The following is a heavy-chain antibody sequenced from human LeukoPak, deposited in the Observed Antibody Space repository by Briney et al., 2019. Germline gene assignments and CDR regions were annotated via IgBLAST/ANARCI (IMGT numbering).Heavy chain of an antibody. J-gene: IGHJ4*02. CDR2: IKRKTDGGTT. D-gene: IGHD7-27*01. CDR1: GFTCSSYG. CDR3: TTGNWGPH. V-gene: IGHV3-15*07. Sequence: GGSLRLSCAASGFTCSSYGMHWVRQAPGKGLDWVGRIKRKTDGGTTDYAAPVKGRFTISRDDSKNTLYLQMNSLKTEDTAVYYCTTGNWGPHWGQGTLVTVSS.